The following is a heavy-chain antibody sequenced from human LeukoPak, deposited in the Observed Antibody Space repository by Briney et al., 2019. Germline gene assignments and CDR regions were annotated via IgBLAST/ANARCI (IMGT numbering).Heavy chain of an antibody. Sequence: SGTLSLTCAVSGGSISSSNWWSWVRQPPGKGLEWIGEIYHSGSTNYNPSLKSRVTISVDTSKNQFSLKLSSVTAADTAVYYCAREPRIAADWFDPWGQGTLVTVSS. CDR2: IYHSGST. CDR3: AREPRIAADWFDP. D-gene: IGHD6-13*01. CDR1: GGSISSSNW. J-gene: IGHJ5*02. V-gene: IGHV4-4*02.